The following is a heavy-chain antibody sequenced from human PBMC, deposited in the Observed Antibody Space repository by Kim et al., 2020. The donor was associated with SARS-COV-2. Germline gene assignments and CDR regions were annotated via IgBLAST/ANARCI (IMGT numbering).Heavy chain of an antibody. D-gene: IGHD6-19*01. CDR1: GFTFSSYG. Sequence: GGSLRLSCAASGFTFSSYGMHWVRQAPGKGLEWVAVISYDGSNKYYADSVKGRFTISRDNSKNTLYLQMNSLRAEDTAMYYCAKDFNKAVAGGSYFQRWGQGTLVTVSS. CDR2: ISYDGSNK. V-gene: IGHV3-30*18. J-gene: IGHJ1*01. CDR3: AKDFNKAVAGGSYFQR.